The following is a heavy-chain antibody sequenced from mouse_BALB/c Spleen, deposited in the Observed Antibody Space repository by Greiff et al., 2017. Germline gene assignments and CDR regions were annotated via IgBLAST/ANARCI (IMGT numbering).Heavy chain of an antibody. CDR2: IWTGGGT. CDR1: GFSLTSYD. V-gene: IGHV2-9-2*01. J-gene: IGHJ3*01. CDR3: VRADGYYAP. Sequence: QVQLKESGPGLVAPSQSLSITCTVSGFSLTSYDISWIRQPPGKGLEWLGVIWTGGGTNYNSAFMSRLSISKDNSKSQVFLKMNSLQTDDTAIYYCVRADGYYAPWGQGTLVTVSA. D-gene: IGHD2-3*01.